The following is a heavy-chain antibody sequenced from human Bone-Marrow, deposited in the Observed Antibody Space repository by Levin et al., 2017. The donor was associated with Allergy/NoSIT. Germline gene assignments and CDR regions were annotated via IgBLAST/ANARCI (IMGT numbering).Heavy chain of an antibody. CDR1: GGTFSSYA. J-gene: IGHJ4*02. CDR2: IIPIFGTA. D-gene: IGHD3-22*01. CDR3: ARDTYYYDSNPTSLDY. Sequence: AASVKVSCKASGGTFSSYAISWVRQAPGQGLEWMGGIIPIFGTANYAQKFQGRVTITADESTSTAYMELSSLRSEDTAVYYCARDTYYYDSNPTSLDYWGQGTLVTVSS. V-gene: IGHV1-69*13.